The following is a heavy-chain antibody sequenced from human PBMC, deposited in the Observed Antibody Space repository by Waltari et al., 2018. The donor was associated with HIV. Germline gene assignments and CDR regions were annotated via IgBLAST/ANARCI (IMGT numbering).Heavy chain of an antibody. CDR3: TRALAY. D-gene: IGHD3-16*01. CDR2: IRSRGNRYAT. CDR1: GFPFSASA. V-gene: IGHV3-73*02. J-gene: IGHJ4*02. Sequence: EVQLVEYGGGLVQPGGSLSVSCAASGFPFSASAIHWVRQASGKGLEWVGRIRSRGNRYATAYGASVKGRFTVSRDDSKNTAYLQMNNLKTEDTAVYYCTRALAYWGQGTLVTVSP.